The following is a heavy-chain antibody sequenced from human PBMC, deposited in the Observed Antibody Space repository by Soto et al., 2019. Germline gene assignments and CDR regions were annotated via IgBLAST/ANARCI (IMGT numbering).Heavy chain of an antibody. CDR2: LYWDDDK. CDR3: AHSRGYPGIDYNCALDV. Sequence: QITLKESGPPLVKPTQTLTLTCTFSGFSLSTSGMGVGWIRQPPGKALEWLALLYWDDDKRYSPSLKRRLTITKDTSKKQVVVTMTNMDPVDTATYYCAHSRGYPGIDYNCALDVWGQGTTVTVSS. J-gene: IGHJ6*02. V-gene: IGHV2-5*02. D-gene: IGHD3-10*01. CDR1: GFSLSTSGMG.